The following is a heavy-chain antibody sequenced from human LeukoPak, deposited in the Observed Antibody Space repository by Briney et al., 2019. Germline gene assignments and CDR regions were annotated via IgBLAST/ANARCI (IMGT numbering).Heavy chain of an antibody. Sequence: GRSLRLSCAASGFTFSSYAMHWVRQAPGKGLEWVAVISYDGSSKYYADSVKGRFTISRDNSKNTLYLQMNSLRAEDTAVYYCAREGGYCSSTSCYTMRGYYFDYWGQGTLVTVSS. CDR2: ISYDGSSK. V-gene: IGHV3-30-3*01. D-gene: IGHD2-2*02. CDR3: AREGGYCSSTSCYTMRGYYFDY. J-gene: IGHJ4*02. CDR1: GFTFSSYA.